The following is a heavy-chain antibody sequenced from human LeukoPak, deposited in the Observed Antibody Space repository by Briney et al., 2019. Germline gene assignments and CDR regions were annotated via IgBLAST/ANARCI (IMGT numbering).Heavy chain of an antibody. CDR3: ARTFKGYCSGGSCYYGAYDY. D-gene: IGHD2-15*01. Sequence: GGSLRLSCAASGFTFSSYEMNWVRQAPGKGLEWVSYISSSDSTIYYADSVKGRFTISRDSAKNSLYLQMNSLRAEDTAVYYCARTFKGYCSGGSCYYGAYDYWGQGTLVTVSS. J-gene: IGHJ4*02. CDR2: ISSSDSTI. CDR1: GFTFSSYE. V-gene: IGHV3-48*03.